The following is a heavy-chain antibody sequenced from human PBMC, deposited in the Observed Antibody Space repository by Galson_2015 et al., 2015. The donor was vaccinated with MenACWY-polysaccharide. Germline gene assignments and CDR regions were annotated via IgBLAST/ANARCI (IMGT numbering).Heavy chain of an antibody. J-gene: IGHJ4*02. V-gene: IGHV3-7*01. CDR1: GFTFSTYW. CDR2: INPDGSET. D-gene: IGHD3-3*01. CDR3: ARDLWRAFEY. Sequence: SLRLSCAASGFTFSTYWMSWVRQAPGKGLEWVAIINPDGSETLFVDSVRGRFSVPRDNAKNSLYLQMNSLRAEDTAVYYCARDLWRAFEYWGQGTLVTVSS.